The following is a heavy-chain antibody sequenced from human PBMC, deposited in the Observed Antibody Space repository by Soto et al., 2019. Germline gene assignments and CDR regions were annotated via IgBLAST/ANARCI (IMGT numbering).Heavy chain of an antibody. D-gene: IGHD1-26*01. J-gene: IGHJ4*02. Sequence: ASVKVSCKASGYTFTGHYIHWVRQAPEQGPEWMGEIGPETGATRYAQKFQGRVTMTRDMSITTVYMELNNLSPDDTAVYYCGRGRSGQIVVFYWGQGTLVTVAS. CDR2: IGPETGAT. CDR1: GYTFTGHY. V-gene: IGHV1-2*02. CDR3: GRGRSGQIVVFY.